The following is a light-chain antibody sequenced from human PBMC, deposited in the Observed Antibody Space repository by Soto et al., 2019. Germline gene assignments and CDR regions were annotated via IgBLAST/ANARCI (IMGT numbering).Light chain of an antibody. CDR3: QQYIRWPLT. CDR2: GAS. Sequence: EIVMTQYPATLSVSPGERATLSCRASQSVSSNLAWYQQKPGQAPSLLIYGASTRATGTPARFSGSGSGTEFTLTISSLQSEDFAVYYCQQYIRWPLTFGGGTKVDI. CDR1: QSVSSN. J-gene: IGKJ4*01. V-gene: IGKV3-15*01.